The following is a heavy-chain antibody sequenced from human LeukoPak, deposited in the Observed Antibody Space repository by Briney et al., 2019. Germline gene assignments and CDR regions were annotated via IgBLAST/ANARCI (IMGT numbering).Heavy chain of an antibody. V-gene: IGHV3-53*01. CDR1: GFTVSSNY. CDR3: ASARLGSGLEGAFDI. J-gene: IGHJ3*02. Sequence: GSLRLSRAASGFTVSSNYMSWVRQAPGKGLEWVSVIYSGGSTYYADSVKGRFTISRDNSKNTLYLQMNSLRAEDTAVYYCASARLGSGLEGAFDIWGQGTMVTVSS. CDR2: IYSGGST. D-gene: IGHD6-25*01.